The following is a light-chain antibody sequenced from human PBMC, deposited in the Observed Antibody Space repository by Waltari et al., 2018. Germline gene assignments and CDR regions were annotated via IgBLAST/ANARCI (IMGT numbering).Light chain of an antibody. Sequence: QSALTQPASVSGSPGQSITISCTGTSSDVGTYNLVSWYQYHSGKGPKVMIYEGSKRPSVVSNRFSCSESGNTASLTISGLQAEDEADYYCCSYAGGTTSVLFGGGTKLTVL. CDR3: CSYAGGTTSVL. CDR2: EGS. CDR1: SSDVGTYNL. V-gene: IGLV2-23*01. J-gene: IGLJ2*01.